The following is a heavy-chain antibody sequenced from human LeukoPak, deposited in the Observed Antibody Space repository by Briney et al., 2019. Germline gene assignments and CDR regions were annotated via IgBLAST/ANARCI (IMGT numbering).Heavy chain of an antibody. J-gene: IGHJ4*02. CDR3: ARRLYLSSYYVSGSYYYFDY. CDR1: GDSISSTNW. D-gene: IGHD3-10*01. V-gene: IGHV4-4*02. Sequence: SETLSLTCAVSGDSISSTNWWSWVRQPPGKGLEWSGEIYHSGSTNYNPSLKSRVTISVDKSKNQFSLKLSSVTAADTAVYYCARRLYLSSYYVSGSYYYFDYWGQGTLVTVSS. CDR2: IYHSGST.